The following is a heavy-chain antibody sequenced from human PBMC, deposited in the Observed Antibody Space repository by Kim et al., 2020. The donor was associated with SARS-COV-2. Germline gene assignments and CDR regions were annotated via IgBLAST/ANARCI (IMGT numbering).Heavy chain of an antibody. CDR3: ARGRIAVAGILFYFDY. Sequence: SGKGRFNSSRDNATNSLYLQMNRLRDEDTAVYYCARGRIAVAGILFYFDYWGQGTLVTVSS. D-gene: IGHD6-19*01. J-gene: IGHJ4*02. V-gene: IGHV3-48*02.